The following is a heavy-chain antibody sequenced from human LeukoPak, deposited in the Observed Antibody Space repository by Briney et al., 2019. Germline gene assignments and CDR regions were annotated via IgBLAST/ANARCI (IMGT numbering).Heavy chain of an antibody. D-gene: IGHD2-15*01. Sequence: SETLSLTCAVYGGSFSGYYWSWIRQPPGKGLEWIGEINHSGSTNYNPSLKSRVTISVDTSKNQFSLKLSSVTAADTAVYYCARRMTWRGPANYYYYGMDVWGQGTTVTVSS. CDR2: INHSGST. V-gene: IGHV4-34*01. J-gene: IGHJ6*02. CDR3: ARRMTWRGPANYYYYGMDV. CDR1: GGSFSGYY.